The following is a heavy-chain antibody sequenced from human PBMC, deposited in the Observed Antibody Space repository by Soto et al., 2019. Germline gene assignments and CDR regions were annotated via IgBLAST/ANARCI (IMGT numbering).Heavy chain of an antibody. CDR2: IKRDGTVT. CDR1: GFTFSAFW. V-gene: IGHV3-7*04. Sequence: EVQLVESGGGLVQPGESLRLSCAASGFTFSAFWMTWLRQAPGKGLEWLANIKRDGTVTHYGDSVEGRCTLSRDNAQNSLFLQLNSLRPEETAMYSGARDFSPPGELFYDAFDVWGQGTFVTVSS. CDR3: ARDFSPPGELFYDAFDV. D-gene: IGHD2-21*01. J-gene: IGHJ3*01.